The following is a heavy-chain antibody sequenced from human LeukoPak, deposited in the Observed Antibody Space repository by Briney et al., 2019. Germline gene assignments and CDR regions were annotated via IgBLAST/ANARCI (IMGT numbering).Heavy chain of an antibody. CDR1: GGSISSGGYY. D-gene: IGHD4-17*01. CDR3: ARGHYGDHGFNPTK. V-gene: IGHV4-31*03. J-gene: IGHJ4*02. Sequence: PSETLSLTCTVSGGSISSGGYYWSWIRQHPGKGLEWIGYIYYSGSTYYNPSLKSRVTISVDTSKNQFSLKLSSVTAADTAVYYCARGHYGDHGFNPTKWGQGTLVTASS. CDR2: IYYSGST.